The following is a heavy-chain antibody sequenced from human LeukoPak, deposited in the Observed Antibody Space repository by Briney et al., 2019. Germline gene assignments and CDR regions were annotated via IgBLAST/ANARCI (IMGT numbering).Heavy chain of an antibody. V-gene: IGHV3-30*03. CDR2: ISYDGSNK. CDR3: ARGAPDTYYYDSSGYPPDAFDI. Sequence: GGSLRLSCAASGFTFSSYGMHWVRQAPGKGLEWVAVISYDGSNKYYADSVKGRFTISRDNSKNTLYLQMNSLRAEDTAVYYCARGAPDTYYYDSSGYPPDAFDIWGQGTMVTVSS. D-gene: IGHD3-22*01. CDR1: GFTFSSYG. J-gene: IGHJ3*02.